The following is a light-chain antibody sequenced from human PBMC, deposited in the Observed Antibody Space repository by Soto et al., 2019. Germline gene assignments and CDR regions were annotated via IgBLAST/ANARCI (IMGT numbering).Light chain of an antibody. CDR3: QQANTFPPT. Sequence: IQMTQSPASVSASVGDRVTITCRASQSLNTWLAWYQHKPGQAPKLLIHAASTLQSCGPSRFRGSGFGTNLTLTISSMQPEDFANYYSQQANTFPPTFGPGTKVDIK. CDR2: AAS. V-gene: IGKV1D-12*01. J-gene: IGKJ3*01. CDR1: QSLNTW.